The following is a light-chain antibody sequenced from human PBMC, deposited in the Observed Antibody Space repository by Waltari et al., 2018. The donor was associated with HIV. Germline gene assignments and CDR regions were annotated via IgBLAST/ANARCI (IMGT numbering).Light chain of an antibody. Sequence: QYVLTQPPSASGTPGQRVTISCSGSSSNIGSNYVYWYQQLPGTAPKLLLYRNNQRPSGVPDRFSGSKSGTSASLAISGLRSEDEADYYCAACGNSLSLLFGGGTKLTVL. V-gene: IGLV1-47*01. CDR2: RNN. CDR1: SSNIGSNY. CDR3: AACGNSLSLL. J-gene: IGLJ2*01.